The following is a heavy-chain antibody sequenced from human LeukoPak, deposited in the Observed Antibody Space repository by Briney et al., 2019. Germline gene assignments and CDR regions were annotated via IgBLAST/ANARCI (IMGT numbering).Heavy chain of an antibody. CDR3: TRVGYIDEGIDY. D-gene: IGHD5-24*01. Sequence: GGSLRLSCAASGFTFSSYWMSWVRQAPGKGLEWVANIKQDGSKKSYVDSVKGRFTISRDNAKNSLYLQMNSLRAADTAIYYCTRVGYIDEGIDYWGQGTLVTVSS. J-gene: IGHJ4*02. V-gene: IGHV3-7*04. CDR2: IKQDGSKK. CDR1: GFTFSSYW.